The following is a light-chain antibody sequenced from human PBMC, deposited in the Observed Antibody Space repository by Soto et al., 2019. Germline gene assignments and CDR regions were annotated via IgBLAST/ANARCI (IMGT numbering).Light chain of an antibody. CDR3: VEAVRLPHA. J-gene: IGKJ1*01. CDR1: QSLAHSDGDTY. V-gene: IGKV2-24*01. CDR2: KTS. Sequence: IVLTQTPLSLTVTPGQPASISCKSSQSLAHSDGDTYLNWLQQRPGQPPRLLIYKTSNRFSGVPDRFRGSGAGTDFTLKISKVEAEDVGVYYCVEAVRLPHAFGQGTKVEIK.